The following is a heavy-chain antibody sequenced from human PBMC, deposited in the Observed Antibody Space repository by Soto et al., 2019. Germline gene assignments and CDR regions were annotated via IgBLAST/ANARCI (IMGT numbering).Heavy chain of an antibody. V-gene: IGHV4-31*03. CDR1: GGSISSGGYY. J-gene: IGHJ4*02. Sequence: PSETLSLTCTVSGGSISSGGYYWSWIRQHPGKGLEWIGYIYYSGSTYYNPSLKSRVTISVDTSKNQFSLKLSSVTAADTAVYYCARVTATIGSWIFDYWGQGTLVTVSS. CDR2: IYYSGST. D-gene: IGHD5-12*01. CDR3: ARVTATIGSWIFDY.